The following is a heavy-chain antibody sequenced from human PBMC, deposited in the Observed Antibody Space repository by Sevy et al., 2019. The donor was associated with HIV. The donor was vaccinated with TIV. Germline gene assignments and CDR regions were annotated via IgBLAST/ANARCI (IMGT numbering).Heavy chain of an antibody. CDR1: GFTFRSYS. J-gene: IGHJ6*02. Sequence: GGSLRLSCAASGFTFRSYSMNWVGQAPGKGLEWISSISTESTYIYYADSLKGRFTISRDNAKNSLFLQMNSLRAEDTAVYYCARINCTNGVCFQGYYYYTMDVWGQGTTVTVSS. D-gene: IGHD2-8*01. V-gene: IGHV3-21*01. CDR2: ISTESTYI. CDR3: ARINCTNGVCFQGYYYYTMDV.